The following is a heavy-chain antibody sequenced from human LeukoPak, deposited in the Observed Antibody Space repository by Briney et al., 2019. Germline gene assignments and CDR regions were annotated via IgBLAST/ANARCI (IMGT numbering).Heavy chain of an antibody. CDR1: GFTFSSYE. V-gene: IGHV3-48*03. Sequence: GGSLRLSCAASGFTFSSYEMNWVRQAPGKGLEWVSYISSSGSTIYYADSVKGRFTISRDNAKNSLYLQMNSLRAEDTAVYYCARSYSLFDYWGQGTLVTVSS. CDR3: ARSYSLFDY. D-gene: IGHD2-15*01. J-gene: IGHJ4*02. CDR2: ISSSGSTI.